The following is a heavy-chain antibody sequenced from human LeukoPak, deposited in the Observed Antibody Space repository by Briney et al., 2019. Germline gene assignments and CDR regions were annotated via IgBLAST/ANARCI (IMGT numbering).Heavy chain of an antibody. V-gene: IGHV3-48*03. J-gene: IGHJ4*02. CDR3: ARASNYGFLD. D-gene: IGHD4-17*01. CDR1: GFTFSSYE. Sequence: GGSLRLSCAASGFTFSSYEMNWVRQAPGKGLEWVSYISSSGSTIYYADSVKGRFTISRDNAKNSLYLQMNSLRPEDTAVYYCARASNYGFLDWGQGTLVTVSS. CDR2: ISSSGSTI.